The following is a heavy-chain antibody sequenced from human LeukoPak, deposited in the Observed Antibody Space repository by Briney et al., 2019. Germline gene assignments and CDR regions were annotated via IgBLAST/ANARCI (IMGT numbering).Heavy chain of an antibody. V-gene: IGHV4-30-2*01. D-gene: IGHD1-7*01. Sequence: SETLSLTCSVSGGSIGSDNFSWSWIRQPPGKGLEWIGYIYHSGSTYYNPSLKSRVTISVDRSKNQFSLKLSSVTAADTAVYYCARSSRNYPYYYYMDVWGKGTTVTVSS. CDR1: GGSIGSDNFS. J-gene: IGHJ6*03. CDR3: ARSSRNYPYYYYMDV. CDR2: IYHSGST.